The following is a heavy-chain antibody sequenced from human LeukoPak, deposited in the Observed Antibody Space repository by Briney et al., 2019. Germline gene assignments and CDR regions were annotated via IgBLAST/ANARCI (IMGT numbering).Heavy chain of an antibody. CDR1: GFTFDDYA. CDR2: ISVNSGSI. D-gene: IGHD6-13*01. CDR3: AKLTKRMYSSSWYGGFDS. Sequence: QPGGSLRLSCEASGFTFDDYAMHWVRQAPGKGLEWVSGISVNSGSIGYADSVKGRFTISRDNAKNSLYLEMNSLRADDTAFYYCAKLTKRMYSSSWYGGFDSWGQGTLVTVSS. V-gene: IGHV3-9*01. J-gene: IGHJ4*02.